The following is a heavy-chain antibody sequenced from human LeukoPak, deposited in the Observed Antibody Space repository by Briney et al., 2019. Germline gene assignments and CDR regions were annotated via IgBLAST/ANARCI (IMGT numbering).Heavy chain of an antibody. J-gene: IGHJ5*01. D-gene: IGHD3-22*01. Sequence: GGSLRLSCAASGFIFRNYTMNWVRQAPGKGLEFVSSISSSSGCIYYADSVRGRFTISRDNAENSLYLQMNSLRAEDTAVYYCERETYYYDGSRYRLTDWFDSWGQGTLVTVSS. CDR2: ISSSSGCI. V-gene: IGHV3-21*01. CDR1: GFIFRNYT. CDR3: ERETYYYDGSRYRLTDWFDS.